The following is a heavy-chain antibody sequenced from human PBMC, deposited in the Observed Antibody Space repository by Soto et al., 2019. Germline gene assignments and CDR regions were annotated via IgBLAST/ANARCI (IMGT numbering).Heavy chain of an antibody. V-gene: IGHV4-59*08. D-gene: IGHD3-22*01. CDR2: IYSSGST. CDR1: GGSLNTYY. Sequence: SETLSLTCTVSGGSLNTYYWNWIRQPPGKGLEWLGYIYSSGSTNYNPSLKSRVTISVATSKNQFSLKLTSVTAADTAVYYCARRGYYYYYYYMDVWGKGTTVTVSS. CDR3: ARRGYYYYYYYMDV. J-gene: IGHJ6*03.